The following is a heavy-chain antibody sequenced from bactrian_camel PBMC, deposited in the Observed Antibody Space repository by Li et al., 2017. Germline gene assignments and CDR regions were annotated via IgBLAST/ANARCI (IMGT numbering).Heavy chain of an antibody. D-gene: IGHD1*01. V-gene: IGHV3S9*01. CDR2: IDNGGSR. J-gene: IGHJ4*01. CDR1: GFAYSSYC. CDR3: ATGEGFDCSGAYCSLHY. Sequence: HVQLVESGGGSVEAGGSLRISCVASGFAYSSYCKAWFRQVPGKAREGVAAIDNGGSRIYADSVKGRFTIPRDNAKKTLYLQMNSLEPEDTALYFCATGEGFDCSGAYCSLHYWGQGTQVTVS.